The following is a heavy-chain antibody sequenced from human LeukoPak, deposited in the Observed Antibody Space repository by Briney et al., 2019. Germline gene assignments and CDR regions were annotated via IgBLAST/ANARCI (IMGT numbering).Heavy chain of an antibody. CDR2: INHSGST. CDR1: GGSFSGYY. D-gene: IGHD5-24*01. Sequence: PSETLSLTCAVYGGSFSGYYWSWIRQPPGKGLEWIGEINHSGSTNYNPSLKSRVTISVDTSKNQFSLKLSSVTAADTAVYYCARLVEMATARSYYYYYMDVWGKGTTVTVSS. CDR3: ARLVEMATARSYYYYYMDV. J-gene: IGHJ6*03. V-gene: IGHV4-34*01.